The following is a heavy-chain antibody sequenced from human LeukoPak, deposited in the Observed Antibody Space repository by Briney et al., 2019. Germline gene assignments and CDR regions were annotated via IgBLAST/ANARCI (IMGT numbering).Heavy chain of an antibody. V-gene: IGHV3-30-3*01. J-gene: IGHJ4*02. CDR3: ARDNYYGSGSVGR. CDR2: ISYDGSNK. CDR1: GFTFSSYA. D-gene: IGHD3-10*01. Sequence: GGSLRLSCAASGFTFSSYAMHWVRQAPGKGLEWVAVISYDGSNKYYADSVKGRFTISRDNSKNTLYLQMNSLRAEDTAVYYCARDNYYGSGSVGRWGQGTLVTVSS.